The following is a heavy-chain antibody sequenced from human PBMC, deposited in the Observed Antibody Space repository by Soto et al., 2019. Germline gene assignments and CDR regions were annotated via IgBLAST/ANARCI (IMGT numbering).Heavy chain of an antibody. CDR3: ARGAYCGGDCYSWFDY. D-gene: IGHD2-21*02. CDR1: GGSISSGGYS. CDR2: IYHSGST. Sequence: TLSLTCAVSGGSISSGGYSWSWIRQPPGKGLEWIGYIYHSGSTYYNPSLKSRVTISVDRSKNQFSLKLSSVTAADTAVYYCARGAYCGGDCYSWFDYWGQGTLVTVSS. V-gene: IGHV4-30-2*01. J-gene: IGHJ4*02.